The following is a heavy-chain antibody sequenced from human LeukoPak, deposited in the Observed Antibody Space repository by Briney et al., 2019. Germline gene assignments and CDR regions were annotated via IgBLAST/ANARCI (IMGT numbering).Heavy chain of an antibody. CDR3: ARVRLSGSGFDS. J-gene: IGHJ5*01. V-gene: IGHV1-8*01. Sequence: GASVKVSCKTFGYTFGSYDIIWVRQAPGHGLEWMGEMNPNRAKTAYHQKFLGRVTMTWDTSVNTAYMELTSLTSEDTAVYYCARVRLSGSGFDSWGQGTPVTVSS. CDR1: GYTFGSYD. CDR2: MNPNRAKT.